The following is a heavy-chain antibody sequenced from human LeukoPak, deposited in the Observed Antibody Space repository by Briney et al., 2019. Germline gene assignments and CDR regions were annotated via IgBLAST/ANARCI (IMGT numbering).Heavy chain of an antibody. CDR3: ARESLTWLQSRTSWFDP. CDR1: GGPISSSSYY. CDR2: IYYSGSM. J-gene: IGHJ5*02. Sequence: SETLSLTCTVSGGPISSSSYYWGWIRQPPGKGLEWIGNIYYSGSMYWNLSLKSRVTISVDSSKNQFSLRLSSVTAADTAVYYCARESLTWLQSRTSWFDPWGQGTLVTVSS. V-gene: IGHV4-39*07. D-gene: IGHD5-24*01.